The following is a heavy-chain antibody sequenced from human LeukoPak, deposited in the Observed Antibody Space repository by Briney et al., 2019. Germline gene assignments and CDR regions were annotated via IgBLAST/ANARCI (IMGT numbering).Heavy chain of an antibody. D-gene: IGHD1-26*01. CDR3: ARGSGSYYIAREFDY. CDR2: IKQDGSEK. Sequence: PGGSLRLSCSASGFTFSSYEMNWVRQAPGKGLERVANIKQDGSEKYYVDSVKGRFTISRDNAKNSLYPQMNSLRAEDTAVYYCARGSGSYYIAREFDYWGQGTLVTVSS. J-gene: IGHJ4*02. CDR1: GFTFSSYE. V-gene: IGHV3-7*01.